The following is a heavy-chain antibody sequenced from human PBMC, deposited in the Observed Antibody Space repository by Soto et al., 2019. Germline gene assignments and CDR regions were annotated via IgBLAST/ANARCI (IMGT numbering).Heavy chain of an antibody. CDR2: IYYSGSS. D-gene: IGHD1-26*01. Sequence: AETLAITCTIYDGPINDYFWGWIRHPPGKGLEWIGYIYYSGSSNYNPSLRSRVTISVDTSKNQFSLKLSSVTAADTAVYYCARDYGSYSAGFDSWGQGTLVTVSS. J-gene: IGHJ4*02. CDR3: ARDYGSYSAGFDS. CDR1: DGPINDYF. V-gene: IGHV4-59*01.